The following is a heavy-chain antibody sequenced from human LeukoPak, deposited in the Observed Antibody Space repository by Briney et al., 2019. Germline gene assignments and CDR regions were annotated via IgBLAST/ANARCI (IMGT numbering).Heavy chain of an antibody. J-gene: IGHJ1*01. CDR1: GGTFSSYA. CDR3: ARTTTVVTEYYQH. CDR2: IIPIFGTT. Sequence: SVNVSCTASGGTFSSYAINWVRQAPGQGLEWMGGIIPIFGTTNYAQKFQGRVTITADESTSTAYMELSSLRSEDTAVYFCARTTTVVTEYYQHWGQGTLVTVSS. D-gene: IGHD4-23*01. V-gene: IGHV1-69*13.